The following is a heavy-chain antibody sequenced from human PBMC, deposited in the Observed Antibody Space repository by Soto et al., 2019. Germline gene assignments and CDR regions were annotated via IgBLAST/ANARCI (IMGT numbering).Heavy chain of an antibody. CDR2: ISYGGST. Sequence: QVQLQESGPGLVKPSQTLSLTCTVSGGSINSGGYCWSWIRQHPGKGLDWIGCISYGGSTSYNPSRQRXXTISVDTSKTPSSLKLTSVTAADTAVYYCSRGILVWGQGALITVSS. CDR1: GGSINSGGYC. J-gene: IGHJ4*02. CDR3: SRGILV. V-gene: IGHV4-31*03. D-gene: IGHD5-18*01.